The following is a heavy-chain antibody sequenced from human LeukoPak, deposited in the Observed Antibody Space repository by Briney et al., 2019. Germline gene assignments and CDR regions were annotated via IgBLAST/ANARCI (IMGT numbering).Heavy chain of an antibody. CDR2: IIPILGIA. J-gene: IGHJ3*02. CDR3: ARVIVGATSPFDI. CDR1: GGTFSSYA. V-gene: IGHV1-69*04. D-gene: IGHD1-26*01. Sequence: SVKVSCKASGGTFSSYAISWVRQAPGQGLEWLGRIIPILGIANYAQKFQGRVTITADRSTSTAYMELSSLRSEDTAVYHCARVIVGATSPFDIWGQGTMVTVSS.